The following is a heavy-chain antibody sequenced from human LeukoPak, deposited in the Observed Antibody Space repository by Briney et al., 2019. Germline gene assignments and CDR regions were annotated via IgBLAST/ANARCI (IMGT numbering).Heavy chain of an antibody. V-gene: IGHV4-59*01. Sequence: SETLSLTCTVSGGSISSYYWSWIRQPPGKGLEWIGYIYYSGSTNYNPSLKSRVTISVDTSKNQFSLKLSSVTAADTAVYYCAGARNSSWYDYQAHLDYWGQGTLVTVSS. CDR2: IYYSGST. J-gene: IGHJ4*02. D-gene: IGHD6-13*01. CDR1: GGSISSYY. CDR3: AGARNSSWYDYQAHLDY.